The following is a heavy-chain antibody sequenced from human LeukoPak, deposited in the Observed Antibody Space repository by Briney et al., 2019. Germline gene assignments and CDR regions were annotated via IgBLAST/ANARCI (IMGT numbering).Heavy chain of an antibody. J-gene: IGHJ6*03. D-gene: IGHD3-10*01. CDR2: INTNTGNP. V-gene: IGHV7-4-1*02. Sequence: WASVKVPCKASGYTFTSYAMNWVRQAPGQGLEWMGWINTNTGNPTYAQGFTGRFVFSLDTSVRTAYLQISSLKAEDTAVYYCARPSRGYYYYYMDVWGKGTTVTVSS. CDR1: GYTFTSYA. CDR3: ARPSRGYYYYYMDV.